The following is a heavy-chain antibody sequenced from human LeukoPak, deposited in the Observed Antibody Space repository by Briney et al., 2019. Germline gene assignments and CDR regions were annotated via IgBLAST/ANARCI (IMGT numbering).Heavy chain of an antibody. CDR2: IKPGGSGK. V-gene: IGHV3-7*01. CDR3: ARDPTTSQGSDAFDI. J-gene: IGHJ3*02. D-gene: IGHD1-1*01. Sequence: PGRSLRLSCAASGFTLSSIWMGWVRQAPGEVLEWVAKIKPGGSGKYYVDAVKGRFTISRDNAKTSLNLQMSSLRAEDTAVYYCARDPTTSQGSDAFDIWGQGTRVTVSS. CDR1: GFTLSSIW.